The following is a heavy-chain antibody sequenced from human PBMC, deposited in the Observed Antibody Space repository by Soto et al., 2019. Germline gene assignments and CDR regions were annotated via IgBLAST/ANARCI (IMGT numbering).Heavy chain of an antibody. J-gene: IGHJ6*04. CDR2: ISYDGSNK. Sequence: GGFLRLSCAASGFTFSSYGMHWVRQAPGKGLEWVAVISYDGSNKYYADSVKGRFTISRDNSKNTLYLQMNSLRAEDTAVYYCAKTYYDFYPPLDVWGKGTTVTVSS. D-gene: IGHD3-3*01. CDR3: AKTYYDFYPPLDV. CDR1: GFTFSSYG. V-gene: IGHV3-30*18.